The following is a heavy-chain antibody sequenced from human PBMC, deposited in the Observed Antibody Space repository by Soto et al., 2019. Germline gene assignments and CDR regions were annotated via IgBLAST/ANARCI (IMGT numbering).Heavy chain of an antibody. CDR1: GDTFKFYS. J-gene: IGHJ4*02. V-gene: IGHV1-69*02. CDR2: INPILSMS. CDR3: ATSYGSGYRAFDS. Sequence: QVQLVQSGADVKKPGSSVRVSCKASGDTFKFYSINWVRQAPGLGLQWMGRINPILSMSNYAPRFQGRVTMTADKPTSTAYMELSSLRSEDTAMYYCATSYGSGYRAFDSWGQGALVTVSS. D-gene: IGHD3-10*01.